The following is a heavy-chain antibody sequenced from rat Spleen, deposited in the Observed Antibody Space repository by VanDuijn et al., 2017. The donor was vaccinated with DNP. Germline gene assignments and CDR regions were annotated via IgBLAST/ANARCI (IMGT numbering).Heavy chain of an antibody. CDR2: IWGHGNT. CDR1: GLSLTNYG. CDR3: TRESWGYVMDA. Sequence: QVQLKESGPGLVQPSQTLSLTCTVSGLSLTNYGVIWVRQSPGKGLEWLGIIWGHGNTDYNSALKSRLSINRDTSKSQVFLKMNSLQSDDTATYYCTRESWGYVMDAWGQGASVTVSS. V-gene: IGHV2S75*01. D-gene: IGHD5-1*01. J-gene: IGHJ4*01.